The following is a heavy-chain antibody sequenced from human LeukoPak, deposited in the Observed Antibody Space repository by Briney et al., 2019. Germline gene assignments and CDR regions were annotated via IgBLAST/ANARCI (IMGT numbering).Heavy chain of an antibody. J-gene: IGHJ4*02. V-gene: IGHV4-59*08. CDR1: GGSISSYY. CDR2: VYYSGST. CDR3: ARSIIGTRSKYDY. D-gene: IGHD1/OR15-1a*01. Sequence: SETLSLTCTVSGGSISSYYWSWIRQPPGKGLEWIGYVYYSGSTNYNPSLKSRVTISVDTSKNHFSLKLSSVTAADTAVYSCARSIIGTRSKYDYWGQGTLVTVSS.